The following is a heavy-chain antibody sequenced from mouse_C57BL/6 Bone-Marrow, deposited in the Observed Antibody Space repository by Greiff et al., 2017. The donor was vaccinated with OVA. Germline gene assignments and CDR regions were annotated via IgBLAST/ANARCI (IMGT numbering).Heavy chain of an antibody. CDR2: IWRGGST. CDR3: ASSYGFAY. Sequence: VQLVESGPGLVQPSQSLSITCTVSGFSLTSYGVHWVRQSPGKGLEWLGVIWRGGSTAYNAAFISRLSISKDISKSQVFFKMNSLQADDTAIYYCASSYGFAYWGQGTLVTVSA. D-gene: IGHD1-1*01. CDR1: GFSLTSYG. J-gene: IGHJ3*01. V-gene: IGHV2-2*01.